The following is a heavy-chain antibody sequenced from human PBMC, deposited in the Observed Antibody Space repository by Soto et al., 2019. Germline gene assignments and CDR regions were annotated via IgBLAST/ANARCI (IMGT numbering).Heavy chain of an antibody. CDR2: ISYDGSNK. D-gene: IGHD6-19*01. Sequence: QVQLVESGGGVVQPGRSLRLSCAASGFTFSSYGMHWVRQAPGKGLEWVAVISYDGSNKYYADSVKGRFTISRDNSKNTLYLQMNSLIAEDTAVYYCAKGSGGSSGWYEWVHYYGMDVWGQGTTVTVSS. V-gene: IGHV3-30*18. CDR3: AKGSGGSSGWYEWVHYYGMDV. J-gene: IGHJ6*02. CDR1: GFTFSSYG.